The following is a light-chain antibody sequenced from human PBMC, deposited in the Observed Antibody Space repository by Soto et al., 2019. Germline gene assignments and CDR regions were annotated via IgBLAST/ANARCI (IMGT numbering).Light chain of an antibody. V-gene: IGLV2-11*01. Sequence: QSVLTQPRSVSGSPGQSVAISCTGTSSDVGGYNSVSWFQQHPGKAPKLMIYDVSKRPSGVPDRFSGSKSGNTASLTISGLQAEDEADYYCCSYAGSPYVFGNGTKVTVL. J-gene: IGLJ1*01. CDR2: DVS. CDR1: SSDVGGYNS. CDR3: CSYAGSPYV.